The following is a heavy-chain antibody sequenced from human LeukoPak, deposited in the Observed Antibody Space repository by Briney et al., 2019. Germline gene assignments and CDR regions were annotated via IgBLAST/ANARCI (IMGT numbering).Heavy chain of an antibody. D-gene: IGHD2-15*01. CDR2: IYYSGST. V-gene: IGHV4-31*03. J-gene: IGHJ4*02. Sequence: SQTLSLTCTVSGGSISSGGYYWSWIRHHPGKGLEWIGYIYYSGSTYYNPSLKSRVTISVDTSKNQFSLKLSSVTAADTAVYYCARGRYCSGGSCYSEVDYWGQGTLVTVSS. CDR3: ARGRYCSGGSCYSEVDY. CDR1: GGSISSGGYY.